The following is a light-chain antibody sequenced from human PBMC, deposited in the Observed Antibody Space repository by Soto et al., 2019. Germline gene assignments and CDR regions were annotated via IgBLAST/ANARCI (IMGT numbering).Light chain of an antibody. CDR2: AAS. CDR1: QSISTY. Sequence: DIPMTQSPSSLSASVGDRVTITCRAGQSISTYLNWYQQKPGKAPKLLIYAASSFQSGVPSRFSGSGSGTDFTLTISSLQPEDFATYYCQQSYSTPPTFGGGTKVEIK. CDR3: QQSYSTPPT. V-gene: IGKV1-39*01. J-gene: IGKJ4*01.